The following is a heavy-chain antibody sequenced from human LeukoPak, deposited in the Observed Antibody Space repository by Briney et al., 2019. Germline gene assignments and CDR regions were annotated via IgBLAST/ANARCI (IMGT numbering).Heavy chain of an antibody. CDR1: GFTFDDYA. D-gene: IGHD3-9*01. CDR3: AKDGGVLTEGYCFDY. CDR2: ISWNSGSI. V-gene: IGHV3-9*01. J-gene: IGHJ4*02. Sequence: PDRSLRLSCAASGFTFDDYAMHWVRQAPGKGLEWVSGISWNSGSIGYADSVKGRFTISRDNAKNSLYLQMNSLRAEDTALYYCAKDGGVLTEGYCFDYWGQGTLVTVSS.